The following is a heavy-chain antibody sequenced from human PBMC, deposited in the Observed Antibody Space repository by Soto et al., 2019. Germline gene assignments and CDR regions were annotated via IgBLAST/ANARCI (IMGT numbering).Heavy chain of an antibody. J-gene: IGHJ4*02. Sequence: ASVKVSCKTSGYTFSNYGITWVRQAPGQGLEWMGMINPSGGSTSYAQKLQGRVTMTRDTSTSTVYMELSSLRSEDTAVYYCARGELLWFGNPLDYWGQGTLVTVSS. CDR3: ARGELLWFGNPLDY. CDR1: GYTFSNYG. V-gene: IGHV1-46*01. CDR2: INPSGGST. D-gene: IGHD3-10*01.